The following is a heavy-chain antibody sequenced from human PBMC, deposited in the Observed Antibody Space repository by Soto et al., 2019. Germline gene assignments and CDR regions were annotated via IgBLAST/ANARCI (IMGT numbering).Heavy chain of an antibody. CDR1: GGSISSGDYF. J-gene: IGHJ6*02. Sequence: QVQLQESGPGLVKPSQTLSLTCTVSGGSISSGDYFWSWIRQSPGKGRDGIGYISSIGSTYYNPSLKSRVSVSRDTSKNQFSLKLSSVTTTDTAVYYCARGLVIRPYYYHGMDVWGQGTTVTVSS. CDR3: ARGLVIRPYYYHGMDV. V-gene: IGHV4-30-4*01. D-gene: IGHD3-9*01. CDR2: ISSIGST.